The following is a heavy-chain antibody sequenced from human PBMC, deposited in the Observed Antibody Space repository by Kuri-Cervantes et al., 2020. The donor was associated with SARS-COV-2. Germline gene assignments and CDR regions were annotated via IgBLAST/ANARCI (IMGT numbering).Heavy chain of an antibody. Sequence: GSLRLSCAVYGGSFSGYYWSWIRQPPGKGLEWIGEINHSGSTNYNPSLKSRVTISVDTSKNQFSLKLSSVTAADTAVYYCAREFTAMVPKGDVWGQGTTVTVSS. CDR3: AREFTAMVPKGDV. V-gene: IGHV4-34*01. CDR2: INHSGST. J-gene: IGHJ6*02. CDR1: GGSFSGYY. D-gene: IGHD5-18*01.